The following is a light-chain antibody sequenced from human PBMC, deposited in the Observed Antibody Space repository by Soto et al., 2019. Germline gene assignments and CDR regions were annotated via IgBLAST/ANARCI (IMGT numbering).Light chain of an antibody. CDR2: DVI. J-gene: IGLJ1*01. CDR3: CSYAGSYTHV. CDR1: SXDVGTYTY. V-gene: IGLV2-11*01. Sequence: QSALTQPRSVSGSPGQSVTISCTGTSXDVGTYTYVSWYQQHPGKAPKLIIYDVIKRPSGVPDRFSGSKSGNTASLTISGLQAEDEADYYCCSYAGSYTHVFGTGTKVT.